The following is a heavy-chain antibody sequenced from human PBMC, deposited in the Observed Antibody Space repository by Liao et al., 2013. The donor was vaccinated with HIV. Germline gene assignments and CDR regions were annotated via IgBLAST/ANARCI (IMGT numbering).Heavy chain of an antibody. J-gene: IGHJ1*01. V-gene: IGHV4-39*07. CDR2: IYYSGTT. CDR1: GGSISSSSYY. CDR3: ARDTPDFWSGYYSEYFQH. D-gene: IGHD3-3*01. Sequence: QLQLQESGPGLLKPSETLSLTCTVSGGSISSSSYYWGWIRQPPGKGLEWIGSIYYSGTTYYNPSLKSRVTISLDTSKNQFSLKLSSVTAADTAVYYCARDTPDFWSGYYSEYFQHWGQGTLVTVSS.